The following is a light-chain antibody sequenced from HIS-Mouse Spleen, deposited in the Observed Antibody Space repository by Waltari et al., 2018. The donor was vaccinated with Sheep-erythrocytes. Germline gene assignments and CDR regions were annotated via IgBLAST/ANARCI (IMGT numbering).Light chain of an antibody. CDR2: LGS. CDR3: MQALQTPWT. V-gene: IGKV2-28*01. J-gene: IGKJ1*01. Sequence: DIVMTQSPLSLPVPPGEPASISCRSSQSLLHSNGYNYLDWYLQKPGQSPHLLIYLGSNRASGVPDRFSGSGSGTDFTLRISRVEAEDVGVYYCMQALQTPWTFGQGTKVEFK. CDR1: QSLLHSNGYNY.